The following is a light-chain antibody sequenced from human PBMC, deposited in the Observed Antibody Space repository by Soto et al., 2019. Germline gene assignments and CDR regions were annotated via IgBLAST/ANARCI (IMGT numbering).Light chain of an antibody. J-gene: IGLJ2*01. V-gene: IGLV2-8*01. Sequence: QSALTQPPSVSGSPGQSVTISCTGTSSDVGDYKYVSWYQQHPGKVPKLVIYEVTKRPSGVPDRFSGSKSGNTASLTVSGLQAEDEADYSCSSYTGSNNYVVFGGGTKLTVL. CDR1: SSDVGDYKY. CDR2: EVT. CDR3: SSYTGSNNYVV.